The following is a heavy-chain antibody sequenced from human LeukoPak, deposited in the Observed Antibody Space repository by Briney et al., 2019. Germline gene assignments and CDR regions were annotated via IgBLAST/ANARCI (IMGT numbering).Heavy chain of an antibody. D-gene: IGHD6-13*01. V-gene: IGHV4-34*01. CDR3: ARALNSSSWSYYYYYYYMGV. J-gene: IGHJ6*03. Sequence: KSSETLSLTCAVYGGSFSGYFWSWIRQPPGKGLEWIGDINHNGGTNYNPSLKSRVTISVDTSKNQFSLKLSSVTAADTAVYYCARALNSSSWSYYYYYYYMGVWGKGTTVTVSS. CDR1: GGSFSGYF. CDR2: INHNGGT.